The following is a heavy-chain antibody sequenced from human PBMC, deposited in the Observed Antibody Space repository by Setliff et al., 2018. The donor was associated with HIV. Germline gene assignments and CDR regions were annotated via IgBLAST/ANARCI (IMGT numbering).Heavy chain of an antibody. CDR3: ARRVILSYGYYFDY. V-gene: IGHV4-39*01. D-gene: IGHD3-16*02. CDR2: IYYSGNT. Sequence: SETLSLTCTVSGGSISSSPYYWGWIRQPPGKGLEWIGSIYYSGNTYYNPSLKSRVTISVDTSKNQFSLKLSSVTAADTAVYHCARRVILSYGYYFDYWGQGTLVTVSS. J-gene: IGHJ4*02. CDR1: GGSISSSPYY.